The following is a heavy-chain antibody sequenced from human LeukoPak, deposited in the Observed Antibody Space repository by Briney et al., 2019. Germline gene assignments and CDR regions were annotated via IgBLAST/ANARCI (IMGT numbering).Heavy chain of an antibody. J-gene: IGHJ6*03. D-gene: IGHD3-22*01. CDR2: IYYSGST. CDR1: GGSISSSSYY. CDR3: ARRNYYDSSRNYYYYYMDV. Sequence: SETLSLTCTVSGGSISSSSYYWGWIRQPPGKGLEWIGSIYYSGSTYYNPSLKSRVTISVDTSKNQFSLKLSSVTAADTAVYYCARRNYYDSSRNYYYYYMDVWGKGTTVTVSS. V-gene: IGHV4-39*01.